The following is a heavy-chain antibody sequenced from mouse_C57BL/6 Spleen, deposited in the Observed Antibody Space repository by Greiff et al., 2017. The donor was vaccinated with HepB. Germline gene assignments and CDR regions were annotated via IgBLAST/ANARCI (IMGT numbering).Heavy chain of an antibody. CDR2: IYPRSGNT. CDR3: ARREKDTPVVATDY. CDR1: GYTFTSYG. D-gene: IGHD1-1*01. J-gene: IGHJ2*01. V-gene: IGHV1-81*01. Sequence: QVQLQQSGAELARPGASVKLSCKASGYTFTSYGISWVKQRTGQGLEWIGEIYPRSGNTYYNEKFKGKATLTADKSSSTAYMELRSLTSDDSAVYFCARREKDTPVVATDYWGQGTTLTVSS.